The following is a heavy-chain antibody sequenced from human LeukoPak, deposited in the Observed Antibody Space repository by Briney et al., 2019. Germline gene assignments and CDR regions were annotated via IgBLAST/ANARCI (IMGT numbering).Heavy chain of an antibody. D-gene: IGHD5-24*01. V-gene: IGHV5-51*04. CDR1: GYSFTTYW. J-gene: IGHJ4*02. Sequence: GESLKISCKGSGYSFTTYWIGWVRQMPGKGLEWMGIIYPGDSDTRYSPSFQGQVTISADKPISTAYLQWSSLKASDTAMCYCASGEMATIGEPYYFDYWGQGTLVTVSS. CDR2: IYPGDSDT. CDR3: ASGEMATIGEPYYFDY.